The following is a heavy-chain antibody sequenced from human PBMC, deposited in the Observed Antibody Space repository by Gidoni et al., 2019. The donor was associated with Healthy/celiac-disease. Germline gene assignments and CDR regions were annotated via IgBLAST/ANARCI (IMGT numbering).Heavy chain of an antibody. Sequence: QVQLVESGGGVVQPGRSLRLSCAASGFTFSSYGMHWVRQAPGKGLEWVAVISYDGSNKYYADSVKGRFTISRDNSKNTLYLQMNSLRAEDTAVYYCAKDAFPGDTYYYYYGMDVWGQGTTVTVSS. CDR2: ISYDGSNK. J-gene: IGHJ6*02. D-gene: IGHD1-26*01. V-gene: IGHV3-30*18. CDR3: AKDAFPGDTYYYYYGMDV. CDR1: GFTFSSYG.